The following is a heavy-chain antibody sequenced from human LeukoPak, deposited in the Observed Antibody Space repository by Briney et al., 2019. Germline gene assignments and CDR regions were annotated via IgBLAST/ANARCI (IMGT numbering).Heavy chain of an antibody. Sequence: GESLKISCKGSGYSFTSYWIGWVRQMPGKGLEWMGIIYPGDSDTRYSPSFQGQVTISADKSISTAYLQWSSLKASDIAMYYCARRRKPHRPYYYDSSGYYYDYWGQGTLVTVSS. CDR1: GYSFTSYW. J-gene: IGHJ4*02. CDR3: ARRRKPHRPYYYDSSGYYYDY. V-gene: IGHV5-51*01. CDR2: IYPGDSDT. D-gene: IGHD3-22*01.